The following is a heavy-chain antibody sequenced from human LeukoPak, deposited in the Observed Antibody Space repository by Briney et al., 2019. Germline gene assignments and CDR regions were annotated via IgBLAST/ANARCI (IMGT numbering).Heavy chain of an antibody. V-gene: IGHV1-2*02. D-gene: IGHD4-17*01. CDR2: INPNSGGT. J-gene: IGHJ6*03. CDR1: GYTFTGYY. CDR3: ARGGALDYGDYYYYYYYMDV. Sequence: GASVKVSCKASGYTFTGYYMHWVRQAPGQGLGWMGWINPNSGGTDYAQKFQGRVTMTRDTSISTAYMELSRLRSDDTAVYYCARGGALDYGDYYYYYYYMDVWGKGTTVTVSS.